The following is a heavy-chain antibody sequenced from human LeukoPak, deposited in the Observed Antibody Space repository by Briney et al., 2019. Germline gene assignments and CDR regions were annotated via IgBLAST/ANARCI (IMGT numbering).Heavy chain of an antibody. V-gene: IGHV1-69*04. Sequence: ASVKVSCKASGYTFSNYGMAWVRQAPGQGLEWMGRIIPILGIANYAQKFQGRVTITADKSTSTAYMELSSLRSEDTAVYYCARDDGYSYGRPDYWGQGTLVTVSS. CDR1: GYTFSNYG. CDR3: ARDDGYSYGRPDY. CDR2: IIPILGIA. J-gene: IGHJ4*02. D-gene: IGHD5-18*01.